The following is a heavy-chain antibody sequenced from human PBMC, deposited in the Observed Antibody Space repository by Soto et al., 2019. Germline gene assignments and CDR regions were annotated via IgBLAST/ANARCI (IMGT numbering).Heavy chain of an antibody. J-gene: IGHJ4*02. V-gene: IGHV1-18*01. D-gene: IGHD3-22*01. CDR3: ARDRGYYYDSSGYLPLDY. CDR2: ISAYNGNT. Sequence: QVQLVQSGAEVKKPGASVKVSCKASGYTFTSYGISWVRQAPGQGLEWMGWISAYNGNTNYAQKLQGRVTMTTDTSTSTADMELRSLRSDDTAVYYCARDRGYYYDSSGYLPLDYWGQGTLVTVSS. CDR1: GYTFTSYG.